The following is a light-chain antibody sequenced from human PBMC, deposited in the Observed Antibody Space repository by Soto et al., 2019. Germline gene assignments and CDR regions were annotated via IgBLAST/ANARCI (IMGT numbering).Light chain of an antibody. CDR3: QQYNSYWT. J-gene: IGKJ1*01. V-gene: IGKV1-5*03. CDR1: QSISSW. Sequence: IKLTQSASTLSASVGVRVTITCRASQSISSWLAWYQQKPGKAPKLLIYKASSLESGVPSRFSGSGSGTEFTLTISSLQPDDFATYYCQQYNSYWTFGQGTKVDIK. CDR2: KAS.